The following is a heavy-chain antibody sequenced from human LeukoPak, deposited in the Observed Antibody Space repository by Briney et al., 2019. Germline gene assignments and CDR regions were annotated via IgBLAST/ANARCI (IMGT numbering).Heavy chain of an antibody. J-gene: IGHJ3*02. Sequence: SVKVSCKASGGTFSSYAISWVRQAPGQGLEWMGGIIPIFGTANYAQKFQGRVTITADESTSTAYMELSSLRSEDTAVYYFAREASVTATLDAFDIWGQGTMVTVSS. V-gene: IGHV1-69*01. D-gene: IGHD2-21*02. CDR2: IIPIFGTA. CDR3: AREASVTATLDAFDI. CDR1: GGTFSSYA.